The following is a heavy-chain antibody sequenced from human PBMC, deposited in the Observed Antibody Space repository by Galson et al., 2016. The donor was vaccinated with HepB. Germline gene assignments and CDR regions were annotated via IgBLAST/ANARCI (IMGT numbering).Heavy chain of an antibody. J-gene: IGHJ4*02. Sequence: SLRLSCAASGFTFSRYAMHWVRQAPGKGLEWLAVISIDGSRQHYADSVEGRFTISRDSPKNTLYLQMNSLRIEDSAVYMCARHSAHDQGGVFDLWGQGALVAVSS. CDR2: ISIDGSRQ. CDR1: GFTFSRYA. CDR3: ARHSAHDQGGVFDL. V-gene: IGHV3-30*04. D-gene: IGHD3-16*01.